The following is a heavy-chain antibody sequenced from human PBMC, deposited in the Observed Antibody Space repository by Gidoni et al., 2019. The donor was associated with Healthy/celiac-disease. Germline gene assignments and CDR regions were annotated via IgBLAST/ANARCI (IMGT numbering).Heavy chain of an antibody. CDR1: GFTFSSYA. CDR2: ISGSGGST. J-gene: IGHJ4*02. CDR3: AARNYYGSGSYSDY. V-gene: IGHV3-23*01. Sequence: EVQLLESGGGLVQPGGSLSLSCSASGFTFSSYAMSWVRQAPGKGLEWVSAISGSGGSTYYADSVKGRFTISRDNSKNTLYLQMNSLRAEDTAVYYCAARNYYGSGSYSDYWGQGTLVTVSS. D-gene: IGHD3-10*01.